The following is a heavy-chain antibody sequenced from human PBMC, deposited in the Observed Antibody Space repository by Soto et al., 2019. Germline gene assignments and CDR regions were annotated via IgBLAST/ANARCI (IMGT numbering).Heavy chain of an antibody. V-gene: IGHV3-23*01. J-gene: IGHJ2*01. D-gene: IGHD2-21*01. CDR3: AKATGAIAYCVGACPMYWYFDL. Sequence: EVQLLESGGGLVQPGGSLGLSCAASGFTFSSYAMSWVRQAPGKGLEWVSVISGSDGSTYYADTVKGRFTISRDNSKNTLYLQMNSLRAEDTASYYCAKATGAIAYCVGACPMYWYFDLWGRGTLVTVSS. CDR1: GFTFSSYA. CDR2: ISGSDGST.